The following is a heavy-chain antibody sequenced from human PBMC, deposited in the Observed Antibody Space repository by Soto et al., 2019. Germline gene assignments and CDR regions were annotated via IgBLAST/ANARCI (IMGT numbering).Heavy chain of an antibody. CDR2: IKEDGSNE. CDR3: VLEGYDNAWGSY. J-gene: IGHJ4*02. CDR1: GFTFSDYW. D-gene: IGHD2-15*01. V-gene: IGHV3-7*03. Sequence: EVRLVESGGGLVQPGGSLRLSCTGSGFTFSDYWMSWVRQAPGKGLEWVADIKEDGSNENSVYSVKGRFTISRDNAKNSLFLQLSRLRVEDTAVYHCVLEGYDNAWGSYLGPGTLVTVSS.